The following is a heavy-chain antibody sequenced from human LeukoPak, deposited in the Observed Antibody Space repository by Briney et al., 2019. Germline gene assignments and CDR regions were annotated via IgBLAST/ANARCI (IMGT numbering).Heavy chain of an antibody. V-gene: IGHV1-2*02. J-gene: IGHJ4*02. Sequence: GASVKVSCKASGYTFTGYYMHWVRQAPGQGLEWMGWINPNSGGTNYAQKFQGRVTMTRDTSISTAYMELSRLRSDDTAVYYCARFSTTVTPGGFDYWGQGTLVTVSS. CDR1: GYTFTGYY. D-gene: IGHD4-17*01. CDR2: INPNSGGT. CDR3: ARFSTTVTPGGFDY.